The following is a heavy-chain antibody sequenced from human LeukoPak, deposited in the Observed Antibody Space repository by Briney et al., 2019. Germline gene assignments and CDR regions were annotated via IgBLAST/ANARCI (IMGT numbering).Heavy chain of an antibody. J-gene: IGHJ4*02. CDR3: ARVGGLGFGGVIVYFDY. CDR2: IYYSGST. CDR1: GGSISSYY. D-gene: IGHD3-16*02. Sequence: SETLSLTCTVSGGSISSYYWSWIRQPPGKGLEWIGYIYYSGSTNYNPSLKSRVTISVDTSKSQFSLKLSSVTAADTAVYYCARVGGLGFGGVIVYFDYWGQGTLVTVSS. V-gene: IGHV4-59*01.